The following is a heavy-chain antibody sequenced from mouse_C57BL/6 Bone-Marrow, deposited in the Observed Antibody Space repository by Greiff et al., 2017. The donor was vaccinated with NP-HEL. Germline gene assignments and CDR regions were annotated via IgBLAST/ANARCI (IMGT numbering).Heavy chain of an antibody. J-gene: IGHJ2*01. Sequence: QVQLQQSGPELVKPGASVKISCKASGYAFSSSWMNWVKQRPGKGLEWIGRIYPGDGDTNYNGKFKGKATLTADKSSSTAYMQLSSLTSEDSAVYFCARLKALLDYWGQGTTRTVSS. CDR1: GYAFSSSW. V-gene: IGHV1-82*01. D-gene: IGHD2-1*01. CDR2: IYPGDGDT. CDR3: ARLKALLDY.